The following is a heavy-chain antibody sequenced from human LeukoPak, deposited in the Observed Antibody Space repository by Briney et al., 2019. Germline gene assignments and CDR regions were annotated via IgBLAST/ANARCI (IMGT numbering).Heavy chain of an antibody. CDR2: ISGSGGST. J-gene: IGHJ4*02. CDR3: ARDIHWAFDY. V-gene: IGHV3-23*01. CDR1: GFTFSSYA. Sequence: GGSLRLSCAASGFTFSSYAMSWVRQAPGKGLEWVSAISGSGGSTYYADSVKGRVTISRDNAKNSLSLQMNGLRDEDTAVYYCARDIHWAFDYWGQGTLVAVSS. D-gene: IGHD7-27*01.